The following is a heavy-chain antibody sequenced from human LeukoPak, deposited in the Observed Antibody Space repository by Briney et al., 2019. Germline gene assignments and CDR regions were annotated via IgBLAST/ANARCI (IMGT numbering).Heavy chain of an antibody. CDR2: IAYDGSNK. CDR1: GLTFSSYG. J-gene: IGHJ6*02. V-gene: IGHV3-30*18. Sequence: GRSLRLSCAASGLTFSSYGMHWVRQAPGKGLEWVAVIAYDGSNKYYADSVKGRFTISRDNSKNTLYLQMNSLRAEDTAVYYCAKDFEYSSSPYYYGMDVWGQGTTVTVSS. CDR3: AKDFEYSSSPYYYGMDV. D-gene: IGHD6-6*01.